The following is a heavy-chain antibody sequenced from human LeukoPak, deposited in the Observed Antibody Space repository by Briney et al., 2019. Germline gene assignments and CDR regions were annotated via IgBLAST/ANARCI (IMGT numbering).Heavy chain of an antibody. Sequence: GGTLRLSCAASGFTFSNYVMSCVREAPGKGLECVSSISDIVSRTYYAESVEGRFTISRDNSKNTLFLQMNSLRAEDTAVYFCAEGSNYGFGYWGQGTLVTVSS. D-gene: IGHD5-18*01. J-gene: IGHJ4*02. CDR2: ISDIVSRT. CDR3: AEGSNYGFGY. V-gene: IGHV3-23*01. CDR1: GFTFSNYV.